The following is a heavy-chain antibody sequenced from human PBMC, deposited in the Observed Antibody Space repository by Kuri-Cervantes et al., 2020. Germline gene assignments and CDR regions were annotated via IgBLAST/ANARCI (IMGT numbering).Heavy chain of an antibody. J-gene: IGHJ5*02. Sequence: ASVKVSCKASGYTFTGYYMHWVRQAPEQGLEWMGWINPNSGGTNYAQKFQGRVTMTRDTSISTAYMELSRLRSDDTAVYYCARIPGIAVAGIDNWFDPWGQGTLVTVSS. V-gene: IGHV1-2*02. CDR3: ARIPGIAVAGIDNWFDP. D-gene: IGHD6-19*01. CDR1: GYTFTGYY. CDR2: INPNSGGT.